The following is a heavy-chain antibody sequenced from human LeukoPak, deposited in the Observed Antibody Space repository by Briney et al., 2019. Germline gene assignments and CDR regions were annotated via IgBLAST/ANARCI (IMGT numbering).Heavy chain of an antibody. CDR2: INHSGST. Sequence: SETLSLTCAVYGGSFSGYYWSWIRQPPGKGPEWIGEINHSGSTNYNPSLKSRVTISVDTSKNQFSLKLSSVTAADTAVYYCAEEVAGTGGFDYWGQGTLVTVSS. D-gene: IGHD6-19*01. CDR1: GGSFSGYY. CDR3: AEEVAGTGGFDY. V-gene: IGHV4-34*01. J-gene: IGHJ4*02.